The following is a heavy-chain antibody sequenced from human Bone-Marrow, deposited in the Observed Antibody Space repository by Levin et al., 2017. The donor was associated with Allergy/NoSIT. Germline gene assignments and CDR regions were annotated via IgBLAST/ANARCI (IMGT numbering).Heavy chain of an antibody. CDR2: IYYSGST. Sequence: GSLRLSCTVSGGSISSYYWSWIRQPPGKGLEWIGYIYYSGSTNYNPSLKSRVTISVDTSKNQFSLKLSSVTAADTAVYYCARVPSGAYYYYYMDVWGKGTTVTVSS. CDR3: ARVPSGAYYYYYMDV. J-gene: IGHJ6*03. V-gene: IGHV4-59*01. D-gene: IGHD5-12*01. CDR1: GGSISSYY.